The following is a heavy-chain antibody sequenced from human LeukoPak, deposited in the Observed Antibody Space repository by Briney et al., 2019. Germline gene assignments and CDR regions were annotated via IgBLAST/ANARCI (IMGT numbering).Heavy chain of an antibody. Sequence: GRSLRLSCAASGFTFDDYAMHWVRQAPGKGLEWVSGISWNSGSIGYADSVKGRFTISRDNAKNSLYLQMNSLRAEDTALYYCAKAASAAAQYYFDYWGQGTLVTVSS. J-gene: IGHJ4*02. CDR2: ISWNSGSI. CDR1: GFTFDDYA. D-gene: IGHD6-13*01. CDR3: AKAASAAAQYYFDY. V-gene: IGHV3-9*01.